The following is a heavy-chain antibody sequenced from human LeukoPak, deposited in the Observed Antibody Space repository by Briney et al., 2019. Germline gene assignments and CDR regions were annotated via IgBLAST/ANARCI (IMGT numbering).Heavy chain of an antibody. J-gene: IGHJ5*02. CDR1: GGSSSGYY. CDR2: IYYSEST. Sequence: SETLSLTCAVYGGSSSGYYWSWIRQPPGKGLEWIGCIYYSESTNYNPSLKSRVTISVDTSKNQFSLKLSSVTAADTAVYYCARWNSVGKWELLGWFDPWGQGTLVTVSS. V-gene: IGHV4-59*01. D-gene: IGHD1-26*01. CDR3: ARWNSVGKWELLGWFDP.